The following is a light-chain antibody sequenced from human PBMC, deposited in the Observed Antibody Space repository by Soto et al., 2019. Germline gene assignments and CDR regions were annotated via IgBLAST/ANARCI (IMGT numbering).Light chain of an antibody. CDR1: SSDVGSYNL. Sequence: QSVLTQPASVSGSPGQSITISCAGTSSDVGSYNLVSWYQQHPGQAPKLMIYEGTKRPSGVSNRFSGSKSGNTASLTISGLQAEDEADYYCCSYAGSSTFVFGTGTKVPS. CDR3: CSYAGSSTFV. J-gene: IGLJ1*01. CDR2: EGT. V-gene: IGLV2-23*03.